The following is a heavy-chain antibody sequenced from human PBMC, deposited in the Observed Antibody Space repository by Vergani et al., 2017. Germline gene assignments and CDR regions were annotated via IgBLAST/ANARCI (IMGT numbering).Heavy chain of an antibody. CDR3: ARVDLHPYYYYDYMDV. D-gene: IGHD3/OR15-3a*01. CDR2: IYYSGST. V-gene: IGHV4-31*03. J-gene: IGHJ6*03. Sequence: QVQLQESGPGLVKPSQTLSLTCTVSGGSISSGGYYWSWIRQHPGKGLEWIGYIYYSGSTYYNPSLKSRVTISVDTSKNQFSLKLSSVTAADTAVYYCARVDLHPYYYYDYMDVWGKGTTVTVSS. CDR1: GGSISSGGYY.